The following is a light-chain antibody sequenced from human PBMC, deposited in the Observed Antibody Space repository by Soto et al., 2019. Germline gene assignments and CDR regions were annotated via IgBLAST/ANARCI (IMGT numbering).Light chain of an antibody. Sequence: EIVITQSPVTLSVFPWERATLSCRASQSVGATVAWYHQRPGQAPRLLISGASTRATGVPARVSASGSGTDFTLTITSLQSDDFGVYYCRQYADWPTTFGQGTKVDIK. J-gene: IGKJ1*01. CDR1: QSVGAT. V-gene: IGKV3-15*01. CDR3: RQYADWPTT. CDR2: GAS.